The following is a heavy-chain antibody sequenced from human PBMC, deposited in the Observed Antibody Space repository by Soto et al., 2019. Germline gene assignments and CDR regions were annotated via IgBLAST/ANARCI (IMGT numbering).Heavy chain of an antibody. V-gene: IGHV6-1*01. J-gene: IGHJ4*02. D-gene: IGHD6-6*01. CDR1: GDSVSSNSAA. CDR2: TYYRSRWYS. Sequence: QVQLQQSGPGLLKPSQTLSLTCAVSGDSVSSNSAAWNWIRQSPSRGLEWLGRTYYRSRWYSDYAGSVKGRITINADTSENQFSLQLTSVTPQDTAVYSCARGPSPLAYWGRGTVVTVSS. CDR3: ARGPSPLAY.